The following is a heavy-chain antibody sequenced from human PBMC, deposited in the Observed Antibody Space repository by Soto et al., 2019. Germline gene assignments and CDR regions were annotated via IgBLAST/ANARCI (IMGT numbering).Heavy chain of an antibody. CDR1: SGSISSSNW. J-gene: IGHJ5*02. CDR2: IYHSGST. Sequence: PSETLSLTCAVSSGSISSSNWWSWVRQPPGKGLEWIGEIYHSGSTNYNPSLKSRVTISVDKSKNQFSLKLSSVTAADTAVYYCARGFPVVAATVDWFDPWGQGTLVTVSS. CDR3: ARGFPVVAATVDWFDP. D-gene: IGHD2-15*01. V-gene: IGHV4-4*02.